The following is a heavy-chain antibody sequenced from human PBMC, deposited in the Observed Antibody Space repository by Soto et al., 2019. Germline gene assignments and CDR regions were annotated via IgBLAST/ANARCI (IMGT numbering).Heavy chain of an antibody. Sequence: SETLSLTCTVSGGSISSSSYYWGWIRQPPGKGLEWIGSIYYSGSTYYNPSLKSRVTISVDTSKNQFSLKLSSVTAADTAVYYCARHEYCSGGSCYSDHFDYWGQGTLVTVSS. D-gene: IGHD2-15*01. CDR1: GGSISSSSYY. V-gene: IGHV4-39*01. CDR3: ARHEYCSGGSCYSDHFDY. J-gene: IGHJ4*02. CDR2: IYYSGST.